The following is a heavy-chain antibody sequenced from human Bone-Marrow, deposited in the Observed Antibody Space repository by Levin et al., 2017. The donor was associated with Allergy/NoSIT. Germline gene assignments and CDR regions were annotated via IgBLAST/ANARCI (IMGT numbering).Heavy chain of an antibody. CDR2: VYWDDDK. V-gene: IGHV2-5*02. D-gene: IGHD2-15*01. Sequence: ASGPTLVKPTETLTLTCTFSGFSLTSSGVGVGWFRQPPGKALEWLGLVYWDDDKYYSPSLKSRLTITKDTSKNEVVLTMTNMESEDTATYFCAHSGHYCGSDGDGCYSGSNWFDPWGQGTLVSVSS. J-gene: IGHJ5*02. CDR1: GFSLTSSGVG. CDR3: AHSGHYCGSDGDGCYSGSNWFDP.